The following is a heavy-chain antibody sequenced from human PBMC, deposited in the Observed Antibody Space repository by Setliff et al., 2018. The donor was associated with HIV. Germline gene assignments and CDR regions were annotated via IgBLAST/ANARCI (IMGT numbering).Heavy chain of an antibody. D-gene: IGHD3-16*01. CDR2: IFYTGNT. Sequence: SETLSLTCSVSGGSISSSTYYWGWIRQPPGKGLEWIGDIFYTGNTYYNPSLKSRVAISVDTSENQFSLKLNSVTAADTAVYYCARDRSKYGTGSSAYNWFDPWGLGTLVTVSS. CDR3: ARDRSKYGTGSSAYNWFDP. J-gene: IGHJ5*02. CDR1: GGSISSSTYY. V-gene: IGHV4-39*02.